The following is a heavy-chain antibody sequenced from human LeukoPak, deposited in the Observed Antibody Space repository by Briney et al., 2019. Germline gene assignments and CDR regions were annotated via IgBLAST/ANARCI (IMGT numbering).Heavy chain of an antibody. CDR1: GFTFSGYG. CDR2: ISYDGSKK. D-gene: IGHD1-26*01. CDR3: ARESFRSGSYYQEFDY. J-gene: IGHJ4*02. Sequence: GGSLRLSCAASGFTFSGYGMHWVRQAPGKGLEWVAVISYDGSKKYYGDSVKGRFTISRDNSKNTLYLQMNSLRAEDTAVYYCARESFRSGSYYQEFDYWGQGTLVTVSS. V-gene: IGHV3-30*03.